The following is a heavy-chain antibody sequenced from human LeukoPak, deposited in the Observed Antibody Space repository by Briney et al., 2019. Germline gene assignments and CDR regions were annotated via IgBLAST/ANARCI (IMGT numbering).Heavy chain of an antibody. Sequence: ASVKVSCKASGYTFTSYDINWVQQATGQGREWMGLRNPNSGNTGYAQKFQGRVVNTRNTYISTAYMELSSLRSEDSAVYYCERVYDCWSGYSAFYYFDYWGQGTMVTVSS. V-gene: IGHV1-8*03. CDR2: RNPNSGNT. CDR3: ERVYDCWSGYSAFYYFDY. D-gene: IGHD3-3*01. CDR1: GYTFTSYD. J-gene: IGHJ4*02.